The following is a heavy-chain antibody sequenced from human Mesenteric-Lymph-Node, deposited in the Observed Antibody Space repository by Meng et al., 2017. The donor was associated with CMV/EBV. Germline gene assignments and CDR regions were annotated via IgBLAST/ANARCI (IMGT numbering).Heavy chain of an antibody. Sequence: ASVKVSCKASGYTFTGYYMHWVRQAPGQGLEWMGWINPNSGGTNYAQKFQGRVTMTRDTSISTVYMELSSLRSEDTAVYYCARGNLRLYGGNSVGIDYWGQGTLVTVSS. J-gene: IGHJ4*02. V-gene: IGHV1-2*02. CDR3: ARGNLRLYGGNSVGIDY. CDR2: INPNSGGT. D-gene: IGHD4-23*01. CDR1: GYTFTGYY.